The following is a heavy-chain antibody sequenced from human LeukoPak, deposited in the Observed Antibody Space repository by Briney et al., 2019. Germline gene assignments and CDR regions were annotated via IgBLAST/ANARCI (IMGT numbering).Heavy chain of an antibody. CDR2: INAGNGNT. D-gene: IGHD2-15*01. V-gene: IGHV1-3*01. J-gene: IGHJ4*02. CDR1: GYTFTSYA. CDR3: ARDRGWGYCSGGSCPFDY. Sequence: ASVKVSCKASGYTFTSYAMHWVRQAPGQRLEWMGWINAGNGNTKYSQKFQGRVTITRDTSASTAYMELSSLRSEDTAVYYCARDRGWGYCSGGSCPFDYWGQGTLVTVSS.